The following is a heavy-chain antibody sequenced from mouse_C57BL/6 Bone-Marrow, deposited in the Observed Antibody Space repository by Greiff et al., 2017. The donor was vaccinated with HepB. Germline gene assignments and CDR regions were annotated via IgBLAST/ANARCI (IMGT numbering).Heavy chain of an antibody. CDR1: GFTFSDFY. Sequence: EVKLVESGGGLVQSGRSLRLSCATSGFTFSDFYMEWVRQAPGKGLEWIAASRNKANDYKTEYSASVKGRFIVSRDTSQSILYLQMNALRAEDTAIYYCARDPITTVVDFDYWGQGTTLTVSS. CDR3: ARDPITTVVDFDY. D-gene: IGHD1-1*01. V-gene: IGHV7-1*01. CDR2: SRNKANDYKT. J-gene: IGHJ2*01.